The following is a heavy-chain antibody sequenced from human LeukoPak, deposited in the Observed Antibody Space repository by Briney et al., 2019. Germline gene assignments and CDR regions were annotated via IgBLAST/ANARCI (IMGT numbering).Heavy chain of an antibody. D-gene: IGHD2-2*01. CDR1: GGTFSSYA. Sequence: SVKVSCKASGGTFSSYAISWVRQAPGQGLEWMGRIIPIFGTANYAQKFQGRVTITEDKSTSTAYMELSSLRSEDTAVYYCATNIVVVPAAIGSGWFDPWGQGTLVTVSS. CDR3: ATNIVVVPAAIGSGWFDP. CDR2: IIPIFGTA. V-gene: IGHV1-69*06. J-gene: IGHJ5*02.